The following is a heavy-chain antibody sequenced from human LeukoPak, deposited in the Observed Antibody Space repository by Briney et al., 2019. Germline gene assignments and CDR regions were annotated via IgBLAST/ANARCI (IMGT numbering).Heavy chain of an antibody. Sequence: GASVKVSCKASGYTFTGYYMHWVRQAPGQGLEWMGWINPNSGGTNYAQKFQGRVTMTRDTSISTACMELSRPRSDDTAVYYCARGPGDYVWGSYRPFDYWGQGTLVTVSS. J-gene: IGHJ4*02. CDR2: INPNSGGT. CDR3: ARGPGDYVWGSYRPFDY. V-gene: IGHV1-2*02. D-gene: IGHD3-16*02. CDR1: GYTFTGYY.